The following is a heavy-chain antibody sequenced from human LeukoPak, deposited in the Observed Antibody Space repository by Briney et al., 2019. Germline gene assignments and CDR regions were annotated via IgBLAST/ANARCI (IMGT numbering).Heavy chain of an antibody. Sequence: ASVKVSCKVSGYTLTELSMHWVRQAPGKGLEWMGGFDPEDGETIYAQKFQGRVTMTEDTSTDTAYMELSSLRSEDTAVYYCATGTVGYYYMDVWGKGTTVTVSS. CDR1: GYTLTELS. CDR3: ATGTVGYYYMDV. V-gene: IGHV1-24*01. D-gene: IGHD1-26*01. J-gene: IGHJ6*03. CDR2: FDPEDGET.